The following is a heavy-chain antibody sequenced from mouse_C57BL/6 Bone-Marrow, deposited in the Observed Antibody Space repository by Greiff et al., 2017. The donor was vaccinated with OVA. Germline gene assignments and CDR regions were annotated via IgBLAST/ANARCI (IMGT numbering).Heavy chain of an antibody. D-gene: IGHD4-1*01. Sequence: QVHVKQSGPELVKPGASVKLSCKASGYTFTSYDINWVKQRPGQGLEWIGWIYPRDGSTKYNEKFKGKATLTVDTSSSTAYMELHSLTSEDSAVYFCASQGWDGAMDYWGQGTSVTVSS. V-gene: IGHV1-85*01. J-gene: IGHJ4*01. CDR1: GYTFTSYD. CDR2: IYPRDGST. CDR3: ASQGWDGAMDY.